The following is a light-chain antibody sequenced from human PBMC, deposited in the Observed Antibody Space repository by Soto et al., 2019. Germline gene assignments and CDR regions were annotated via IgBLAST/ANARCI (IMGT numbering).Light chain of an antibody. Sequence: QSVLTQPASVSGSPGQSITISCTGTSSDVGGYNYVSWYQQHPGKAPKLMIYEVSNRPSGVSNRFSGSKSGNTASLTISGLQAEDEADYYCSSCTSSNSLYVFGTGTKVTVL. CDR1: SSDVGGYNY. V-gene: IGLV2-14*01. CDR2: EVS. CDR3: SSCTSSNSLYV. J-gene: IGLJ1*01.